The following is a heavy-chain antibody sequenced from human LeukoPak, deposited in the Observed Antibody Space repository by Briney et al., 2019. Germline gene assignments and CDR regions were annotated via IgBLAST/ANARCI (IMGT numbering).Heavy chain of an antibody. CDR3: ARGTDGPHMDV. CDR1: GYTFTGYY. Sequence: GASVQVSCKASGYTFTGYYMHWVRPAPGQGLEWMGWINPNSGGTNYAQKFQGRVTMTRDTYISTAYMGPSRLRSDDTAVYYCARGTDGPHMDVWGKGTTVTVSS. V-gene: IGHV1-2*02. D-gene: IGHD2-8*01. CDR2: INPNSGGT. J-gene: IGHJ6*03.